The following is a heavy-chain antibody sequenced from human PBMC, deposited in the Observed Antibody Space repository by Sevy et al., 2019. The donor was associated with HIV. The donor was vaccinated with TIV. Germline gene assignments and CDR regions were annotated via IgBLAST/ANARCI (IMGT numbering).Heavy chain of an antibody. V-gene: IGHV1-69*13. D-gene: IGHD3-22*01. Sequence: ASVKVSCKASGCTFSNYAISWVRQAPGQGLEWMGGFIPMFDTANYAQKFQGKVTLTADGSTTTAYMELSSLSVDDTAVYYCAGSYFDSSGYSPLFYYGMDVWGQGTTVTVSS. J-gene: IGHJ6*02. CDR1: GCTFSNYA. CDR3: AGSYFDSSGYSPLFYYGMDV. CDR2: FIPMFDTA.